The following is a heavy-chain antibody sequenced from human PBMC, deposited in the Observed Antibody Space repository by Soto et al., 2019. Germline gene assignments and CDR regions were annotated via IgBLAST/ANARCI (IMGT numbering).Heavy chain of an antibody. Sequence: QAQLVQSGAEAKRPGTSVKVSCKVSGYNFTNYFHWIRQAPGQGLEGMGWMNPNDGDTEYAGKFQGRVTWNRYTSITTAYMELSSLTSDDTSVYYCARENWSYVDWGQGTLVTVSS. J-gene: IGHJ4*02. V-gene: IGHV1-2*02. CDR3: ARENWSYVD. CDR2: MNPNDGDT. CDR1: GYNFTNY. D-gene: IGHD1-26*01.